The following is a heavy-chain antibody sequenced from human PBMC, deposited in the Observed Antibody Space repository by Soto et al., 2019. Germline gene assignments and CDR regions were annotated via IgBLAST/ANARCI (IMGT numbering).Heavy chain of an antibody. CDR3: VRVGSGSYSWRDP. D-gene: IGHD1-26*01. Sequence: EVQLEESGGDLVQPGGSLRLSCTASGFIFNSYWMHWVRQAPGKGLVWVSRINTDGGTTTYAESVKGRFTNSRDNARNTLYLQMNSLSPEDTALYYCVRVGSGSYSWRDPWGQGTLVTVSP. V-gene: IGHV3-74*01. CDR2: INTDGGTT. CDR1: GFIFNSYW. J-gene: IGHJ5*02.